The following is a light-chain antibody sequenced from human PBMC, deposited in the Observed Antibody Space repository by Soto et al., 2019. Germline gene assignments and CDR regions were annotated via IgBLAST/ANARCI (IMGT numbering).Light chain of an antibody. CDR3: TAYSGTSNWGL. V-gene: IGLV2-8*01. J-gene: IGLJ1*01. Sequence: QSALTQPPSASGSLGQSVTLSCTGTSHDVGANNFVSWYQQHPGKAPKLIISHVTERPPGVPDRFSGSKSGNAASLTVSGLQPEDEADYYCTAYSGTSNWGLFGTGTKVTVL. CDR1: SHDVGANNF. CDR2: HVT.